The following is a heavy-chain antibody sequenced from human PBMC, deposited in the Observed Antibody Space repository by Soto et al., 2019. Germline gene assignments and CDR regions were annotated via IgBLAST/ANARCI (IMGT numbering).Heavy chain of an antibody. V-gene: IGHV3-53*01. CDR2: IYDNGAT. CDR1: VFSVRNNF. CDR3: ARDRRIDNGDYHYYYGIDV. Sequence: PGGSLRLSXSPSVFSVRNNFMTWVRQAPGRGLEWVSIIYDNGATSYADSVRGRFTVSRDEVKNTLYLQMNSLRVEDTAVYYCARDRRIDNGDYHYYYGIDVWGHGTTVTVSS. J-gene: IGHJ6*02. D-gene: IGHD1-1*01.